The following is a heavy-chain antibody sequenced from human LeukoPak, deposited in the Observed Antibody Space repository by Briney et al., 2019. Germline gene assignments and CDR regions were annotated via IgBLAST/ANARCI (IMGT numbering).Heavy chain of an antibody. J-gene: IGHJ6*03. V-gene: IGHV1-2*02. D-gene: IGHD5-24*01. CDR1: GFTFTGNY. CDR3: ARVGSAENRWLQLGYYFYMDV. CDR2: INPNSGDT. Sequence: ASVKVSCKSSGFTFTGNYIHWVRQAPGQGLEWMGWINPNSGDTTYAQKFQGRVTMTRATSISTTYMELSSLRSDDTAVYYCARVGSAENRWLQLGYYFYMDVWGKGTTVAISS.